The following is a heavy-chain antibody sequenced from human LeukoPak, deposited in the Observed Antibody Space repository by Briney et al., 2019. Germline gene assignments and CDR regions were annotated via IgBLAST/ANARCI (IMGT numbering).Heavy chain of an antibody. J-gene: IGHJ3*02. CDR1: GGSFSGYY. Sequence: SETLSLTCGVYGGSFSGYYWSWIRQSPEKGLEWIGEINQSGTTNYNPSLESRVTISVDTSKNQFSLKVTSVTAADTAVYYCSRGRRLFSGSCSSPNCYQTDAFDIWGQGTMVTVSS. V-gene: IGHV4-34*01. CDR3: SRGRRLFSGSCSSPNCYQTDAFDI. CDR2: INQSGTT. D-gene: IGHD2-2*01.